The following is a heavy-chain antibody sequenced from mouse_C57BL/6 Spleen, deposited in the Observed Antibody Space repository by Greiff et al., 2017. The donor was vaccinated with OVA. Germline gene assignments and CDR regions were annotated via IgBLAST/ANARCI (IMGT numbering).Heavy chain of an antibody. J-gene: IGHJ1*03. CDR2: IWSGGST. CDR3: ARKGDYYGSSPGYFDV. CDR1: GFSLTSYG. Sequence: VMLVESGPGLVQPSQSLSITCTVSGFSLTSYGVHWVRPSPGKGLEWLGVIWSGGSTDYNAAFIARLSISKDNSKSQVFFKMNSLQADDTAIYYGARKGDYYGSSPGYFDVWGTGTTVTVSS. V-gene: IGHV2-2*01. D-gene: IGHD1-1*01.